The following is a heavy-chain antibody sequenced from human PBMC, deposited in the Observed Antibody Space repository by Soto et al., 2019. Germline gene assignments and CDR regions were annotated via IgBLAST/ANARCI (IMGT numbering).Heavy chain of an antibody. J-gene: IGHJ4*02. Sequence: GGSLTLSCSASGFIFSSYWVSWLRQAPGKGLEWVASMNEYGSERYYVDSVKGRFTISRDNAKNSLYLQMNSLRAEDTAVYYCARATGAAKEDYWGQGTLVTVSS. CDR1: GFIFSSYW. D-gene: IGHD3-10*01. CDR2: MNEYGSER. CDR3: ARATGAAKEDY. V-gene: IGHV3-7*04.